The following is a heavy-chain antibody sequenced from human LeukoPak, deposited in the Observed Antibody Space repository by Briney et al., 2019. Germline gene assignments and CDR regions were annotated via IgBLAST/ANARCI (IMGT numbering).Heavy chain of an antibody. CDR1: RFTFSSYA. Sequence: PGGSLRLSCAASRFTFSSYAMSWVRQAPGKGLEWVSSITGTDASTFYADSVKGRFTISRDNPKNTLYLQMNSLRAEDTAVYYCAKTPGQRRPSECDYWGQGTLVTVSS. CDR3: AKTPGQRRPSECDY. D-gene: IGHD6-25*01. V-gene: IGHV3-23*01. J-gene: IGHJ4*02. CDR2: ITGTDAST.